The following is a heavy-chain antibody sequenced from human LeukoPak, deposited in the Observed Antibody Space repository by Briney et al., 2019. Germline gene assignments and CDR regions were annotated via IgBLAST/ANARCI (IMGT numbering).Heavy chain of an antibody. V-gene: IGHV1-69*13. Sequence: SVKVSCKASGGTFSSYAISWVRQAPGQGLEWMGGIIPIFGTANYAQKFQGRVTITADESTSTAYMELSGLRSEDTAVYYCARPYYDILTRRDYYYYMDVWGKGTTVTVSS. D-gene: IGHD3-9*01. CDR1: GGTFSSYA. CDR2: IIPIFGTA. CDR3: ARPYYDILTRRDYYYYMDV. J-gene: IGHJ6*03.